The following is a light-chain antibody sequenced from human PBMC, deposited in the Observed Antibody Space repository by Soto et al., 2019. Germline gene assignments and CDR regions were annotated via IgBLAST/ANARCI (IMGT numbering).Light chain of an antibody. CDR3: QQYGSSPPT. Sequence: EIVLTQSPGTLSLSPGERATLSCRASQSVSSSYLAWYQQKPGQAPRLLIYGASSRATGIPDRFSGSGSGTDFTLTISRLEPEDFAVYCFQQYGSSPPTFGEGIKVEIK. J-gene: IGKJ1*01. CDR2: GAS. CDR1: QSVSSSY. V-gene: IGKV3-20*01.